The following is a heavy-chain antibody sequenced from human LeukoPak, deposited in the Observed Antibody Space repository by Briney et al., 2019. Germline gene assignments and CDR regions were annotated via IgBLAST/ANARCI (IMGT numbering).Heavy chain of an antibody. D-gene: IGHD2/OR15-2a*01. CDR1: GFTFSDYY. CDR3: AREIGSKYYFDY. CDR2: ISSSGSTI. Sequence: GGSLRLSCAASGFTFSDYYMSWIRQAPGKGLEWVSYISSSGSTIYYADSVKGRFTISRDNAKNSLYLQMNSPRAKHTAVYYCAREIGSKYYFDYWGQGTLVTVSS. J-gene: IGHJ4*02. V-gene: IGHV3-11*04.